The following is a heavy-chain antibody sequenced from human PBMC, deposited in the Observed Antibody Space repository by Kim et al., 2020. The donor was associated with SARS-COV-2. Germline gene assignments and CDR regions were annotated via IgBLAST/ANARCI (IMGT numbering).Heavy chain of an antibody. J-gene: IGHJ2*01. CDR2: ICHSGIT. V-gene: IGHV4-34*01. D-gene: IGHD6-13*01. CDR3: ARRFAAADFWYFDL. CDR1: GGSLSGYC. Sequence: SETLSLTCAVSGGSLSGYCWSWIRLPPGKGLEWIGEICHSGITNYSPSLVSRVTVSLDTSKNQVSLKLTSVTAADTAVYYCARRFAAADFWYFDLWGRGALVAVSS.